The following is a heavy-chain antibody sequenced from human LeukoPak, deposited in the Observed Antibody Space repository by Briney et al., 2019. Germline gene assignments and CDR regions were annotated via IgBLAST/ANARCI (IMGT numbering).Heavy chain of an antibody. J-gene: IGHJ5*02. Sequence: SETLSLTCTVSGGSISSYYWSWIRQPPGKGLEWIGYIYYSGSTNYNPSLKSRVTISVDTSKNQFSLKLSSVTAADTAVYYCARVEISSSWYPPGFDPWGQGTLVTVSS. CDR2: IYYSGST. CDR1: GGSISSYY. V-gene: IGHV4-59*01. CDR3: ARVEISSSWYPPGFDP. D-gene: IGHD6-13*01.